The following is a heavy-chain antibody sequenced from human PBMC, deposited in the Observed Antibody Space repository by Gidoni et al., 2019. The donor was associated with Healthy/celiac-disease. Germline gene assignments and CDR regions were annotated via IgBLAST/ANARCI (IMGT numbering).Heavy chain of an antibody. CDR1: GFTFSSYG. D-gene: IGHD2-8*01. Sequence: QVQLVESGGCVVQPGRSLRLSCSASGFTFSSYGMHCVRQAPGKGLEWVAVIWYDGSNKYDADSVKGRFTISRDNSKNTLYLQMNSLRAEDTAVYYCARVSPRYCTNGVCPPNLYYYYYGMDVWGQGTTVTVSS. CDR2: IWYDGSNK. CDR3: ARVSPRYCTNGVCPPNLYYYYYGMDV. J-gene: IGHJ6*02. V-gene: IGHV3-33*01.